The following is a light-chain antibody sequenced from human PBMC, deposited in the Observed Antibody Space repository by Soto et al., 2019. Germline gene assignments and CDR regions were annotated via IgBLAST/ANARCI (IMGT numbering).Light chain of an antibody. CDR1: SSDVGGYNS. Sequence: QSALTQPASVSGSPGQSITISCTGTSSDVGGYNSVSWYQQHPGKAPKLLIFDVSYRPSGVSNRFSGSKSGNTASLTISGLQAEDEADYYCSSYTGINTVVFGGGTKL. CDR3: SSYTGINTVV. J-gene: IGLJ2*01. V-gene: IGLV2-14*01. CDR2: DVS.